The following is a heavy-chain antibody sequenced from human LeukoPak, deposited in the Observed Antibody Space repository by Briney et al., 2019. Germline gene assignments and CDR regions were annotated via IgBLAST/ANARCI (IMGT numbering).Heavy chain of an antibody. Sequence: SETLSLTCTVSGGSISSGSYYWSWIRQPPGKGLEWIGYIYYSGSTNYNPSLKSRVTISVDTSKNQFSLKLSSVTAADTAVYYCARIVIVGATITFDYWGQGTLVTVSS. V-gene: IGHV4-61*01. CDR2: IYYSGST. CDR1: GGSISSGSYY. CDR3: ARIVIVGATITFDY. J-gene: IGHJ4*02. D-gene: IGHD1-26*01.